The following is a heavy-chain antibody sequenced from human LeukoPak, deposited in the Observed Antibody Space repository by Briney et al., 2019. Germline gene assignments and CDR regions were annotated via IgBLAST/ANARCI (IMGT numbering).Heavy chain of an antibody. V-gene: IGHV3-7*03. Sequence: PGGSLRLSCAASGFVFHNYWMSWVRQAPGKGLEWVANIKQGGSEKYYVDSVKGRFTISRDNAKNSLSLEMNSLRAEDTAVYYCARDVGATEDYFDYWGQGTLVTVSS. J-gene: IGHJ4*02. CDR2: IKQGGSEK. CDR3: ARDVGATEDYFDY. CDR1: GFVFHNYW. D-gene: IGHD1-26*01.